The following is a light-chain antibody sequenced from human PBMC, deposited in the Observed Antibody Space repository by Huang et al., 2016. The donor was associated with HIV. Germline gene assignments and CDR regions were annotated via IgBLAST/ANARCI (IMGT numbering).Light chain of an antibody. J-gene: IGKJ1*01. V-gene: IGKV3-20*01. CDR3: QQFGSSGT. CDR1: QSVNSHY. CDR2: GAS. Sequence: EIVLAQSPGTLSLSPGERATFSCRASQSVNSHYLAWYQQKPGQAPRLLIYGASSRATVIPDRFSGRGSGTYFTLTISRLEPEDFAVYYCQQFGSSGTFGQGTKVEIK.